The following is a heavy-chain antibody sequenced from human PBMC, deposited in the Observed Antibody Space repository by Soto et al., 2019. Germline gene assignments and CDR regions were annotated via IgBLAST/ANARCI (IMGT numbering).Heavy chain of an antibody. CDR2: IYDGGTT. CDR1: SYVIESGHY. J-gene: IGHJ4*03. Sequence: SETLSLTCVVSSYVIESGHYWGWVRQPPGKGLEWVGSIYDGGTTYYNPSLRSRVTISADTSKNQFSLSLTSVTAADTAVYYCARSPQYYTPGSSPFDYWGPGTMVTVSS. V-gene: IGHV4-38-2*01. D-gene: IGHD3-3*01. CDR3: ARSPQYYTPGSSPFDY.